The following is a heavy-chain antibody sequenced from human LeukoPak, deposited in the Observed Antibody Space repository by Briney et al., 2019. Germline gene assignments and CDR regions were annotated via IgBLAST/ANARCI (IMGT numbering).Heavy chain of an antibody. V-gene: IGHV4-4*02. CDR2: IYHSGST. Sequence: RVSETLSLTCAVSGGSISSSNWWSWVRQPPGKGLEWIGEIYHSGSTNYNPSLKSRVTISVDKSKNQFSLKLSSVTAADTAVYYCARGIAVAGNYFDYWGQGTLVTVSS. D-gene: IGHD6-19*01. J-gene: IGHJ4*02. CDR3: ARGIAVAGNYFDY. CDR1: GGSISSSNW.